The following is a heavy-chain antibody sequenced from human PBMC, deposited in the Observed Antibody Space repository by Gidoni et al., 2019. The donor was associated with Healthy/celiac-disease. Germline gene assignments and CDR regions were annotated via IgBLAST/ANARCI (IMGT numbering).Heavy chain of an antibody. J-gene: IGHJ5*02. Sequence: QVQLQESGPGLVKPSETLSLTCPVSGGSISRYYWSWIRQPPGKGLEWIGYIYYSGSTNYNPSLKSRVTISVDTSKNQFSLKLSSVTAADTAVYYCARDRVPPSIAAPGWWFDPWGQGTLVTVSS. CDR1: GGSISRYY. V-gene: IGHV4-59*01. CDR3: ARDRVPPSIAAPGWWFDP. D-gene: IGHD6-6*01. CDR2: IYYSGST.